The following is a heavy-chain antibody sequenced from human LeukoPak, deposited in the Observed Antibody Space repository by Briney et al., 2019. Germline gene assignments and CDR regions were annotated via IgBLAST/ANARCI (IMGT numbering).Heavy chain of an antibody. CDR2: ISGSGGST. D-gene: IGHD6-19*01. Sequence: PGGSLRLSCAASGFTFSSYAMSWVRQAPGKGLEWVSAISGSGGSTYYADSVKGRFTISRDNSKNTLYPQMNSLRAEDTTVYYCAKDLRSGWYVTYNWFDPWGQGTLVTVSS. J-gene: IGHJ5*02. V-gene: IGHV3-23*01. CDR1: GFTFSSYA. CDR3: AKDLRSGWYVTYNWFDP.